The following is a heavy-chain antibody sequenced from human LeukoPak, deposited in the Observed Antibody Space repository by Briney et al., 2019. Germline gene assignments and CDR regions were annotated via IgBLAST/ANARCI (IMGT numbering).Heavy chain of an antibody. CDR1: GGSIISGGYY. J-gene: IGHJ4*02. Sequence: SQTLSLTCTVSGGSIISGGYYWSWIRQCPGKGLEWIGYIYYSGTTYYNPSLKSRLTISVDTSKNQFSLNLNSVTAADTAVYYCARERSGYGRLDYWGQGTLVTVSS. CDR2: IYYSGTT. D-gene: IGHD3-22*01. V-gene: IGHV4-31*03. CDR3: ARERSGYGRLDY.